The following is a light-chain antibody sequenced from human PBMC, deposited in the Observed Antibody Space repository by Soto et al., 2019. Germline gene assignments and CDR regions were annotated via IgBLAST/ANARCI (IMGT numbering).Light chain of an antibody. CDR1: SSDVGGYKY. CDR3: SSYAGSYTGV. Sequence: QSALTQPRSVSGSPGQSVTISCTGTSSDVGGYKYVSWYQHHPGKAPKLMIYDVTERPSGVPDRFSASKSGNTASLTISGLQAEDEADYYCSSYAGSYTGVFGGGTKLTVL. CDR2: DVT. V-gene: IGLV2-11*01. J-gene: IGLJ3*02.